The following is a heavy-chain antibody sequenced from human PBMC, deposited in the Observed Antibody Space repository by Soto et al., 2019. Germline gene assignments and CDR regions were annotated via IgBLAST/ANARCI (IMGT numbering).Heavy chain of an antibody. D-gene: IGHD6-19*01. CDR3: VKEPRAVAGTGVDY. V-gene: IGHV3-23*01. Sequence: EVQVLESGGGLVQPGGSLRLSCAASGFIFSSYAMSWVRQAPGKGLEWVSAIGGSGGSPYYADSVKGRFTISRDNTKNPLYLQMNSLRAEDTAVYYCVKEPRAVAGTGVDYWGQGTLVTVSS. CDR2: IGGSGGSP. CDR1: GFIFSSYA. J-gene: IGHJ4*02.